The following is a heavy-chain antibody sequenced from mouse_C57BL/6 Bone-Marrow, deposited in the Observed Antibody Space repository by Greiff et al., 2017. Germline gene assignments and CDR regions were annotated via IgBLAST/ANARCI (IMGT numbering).Heavy chain of an antibody. D-gene: IGHD2-1*01. CDR3: ARHGSYYGGYFDY. CDR1: GFTFSDYY. J-gene: IGHJ2*01. Sequence: EVQLVESGGGLVQPGGSLKLSCAASGFTFSDYYMYWVRQTPEKRLEWVAYISNGGGSTYYPDTVKGRFTISRDNAKNTLYLQMSRLKSEDTSMYYCARHGSYYGGYFDYWGQGTTLTVSS. V-gene: IGHV5-12*01. CDR2: ISNGGGST.